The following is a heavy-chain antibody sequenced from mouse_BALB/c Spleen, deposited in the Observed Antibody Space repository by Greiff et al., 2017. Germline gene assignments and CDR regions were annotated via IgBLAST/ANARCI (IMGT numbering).Heavy chain of an antibody. J-gene: IGHJ3*01. CDR1: GFTFSSYA. V-gene: IGHV5-6-5*01. D-gene: IGHD1-1*01. CDR2: ISSGGST. CDR3: ARVRSYAA. Sequence: EVQLVESGGGLVKPGGSLKLSCAASGFTFSSYAMSWVRQTPEKRLEWVASISSGGSTYYPDSVKGRFTISRDNARNILYLQMSSLRSEDTAMYYCARVRSYAAWGQGTLVTVSA.